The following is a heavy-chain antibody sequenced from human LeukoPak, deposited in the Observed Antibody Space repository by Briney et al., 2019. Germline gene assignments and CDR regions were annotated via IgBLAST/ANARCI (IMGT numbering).Heavy chain of an antibody. CDR1: GYTFTSYG. CDR3: ARDDGDY. V-gene: IGHV1-18*01. Sequence: ASVNVPCKASGYTFTSYGISWVRQAPGQGLEWMGWISAYNVNTNHTQKFQGRVTLTTDTSTGTAYLELRSLRSDDTAVYYCARDDGDYWGQGTLVTVSS. J-gene: IGHJ4*02. CDR2: ISAYNVNT.